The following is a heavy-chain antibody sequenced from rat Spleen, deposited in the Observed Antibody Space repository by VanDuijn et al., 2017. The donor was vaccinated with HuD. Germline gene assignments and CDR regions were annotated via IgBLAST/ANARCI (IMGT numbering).Heavy chain of an antibody. CDR1: GFSFNNYW. CDR3: TRENYYSGDY. V-gene: IGHV5-31*01. CDR2: ISNAGGST. D-gene: IGHD1-1*01. J-gene: IGHJ2*01. Sequence: EVQLVESGGGLVQPGRSLKLSCVASGFSFNNYWMTWIRQAPGKGLDWVASISNAGGSTYYPDSVKGRFTISRDIAENTLYLQMNSVRSEDTATYYCTRENYYSGDYWGQGVMVTVSS.